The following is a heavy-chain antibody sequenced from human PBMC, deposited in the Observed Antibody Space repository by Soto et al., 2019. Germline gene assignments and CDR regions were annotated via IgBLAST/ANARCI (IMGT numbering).Heavy chain of an antibody. D-gene: IGHD1-1*01. V-gene: IGHV2-5*02. CDR1: GFSLSPGGVS. CDR2: IYWDDDK. CDR3: VHSEQQLNFDY. Sequence: QITLKESGPTLVKPTQTLTLTCTFSGFSLSPGGVSVGWIRQPPGKALEWLALIYWDDDKRYSPSLKSRLTITKDPSKNQVVLTMTNMDPVDTATYYCVHSEQQLNFDYWGQGTLVTVSS. J-gene: IGHJ4*02.